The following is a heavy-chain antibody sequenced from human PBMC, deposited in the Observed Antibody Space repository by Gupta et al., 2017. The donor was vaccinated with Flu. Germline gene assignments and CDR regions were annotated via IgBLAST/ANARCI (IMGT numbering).Heavy chain of an antibody. J-gene: IGHJ4*02. CDR2: IFSDDRK. CDR1: GFSLSNPRMG. CDR3: ARVLNWGFDY. Sequence: QVTLKESGPVLVIPTETLTLTCTVSGFSLSNPRMGVSWIRQPPGRALEWLAHIFSDDRKSYNTSLKSRLDISKDASRSQVVLTMTNMDPVDTATYSCARVLNWGFDYWGQGILVPVSS. D-gene: IGHD3-16*01. V-gene: IGHV2-26*01.